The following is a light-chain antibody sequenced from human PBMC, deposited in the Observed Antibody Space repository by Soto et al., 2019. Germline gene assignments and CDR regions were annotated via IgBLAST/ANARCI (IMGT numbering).Light chain of an antibody. V-gene: IGKV3-15*01. Sequence: EIVMTQSPVTLSVSPGERATLSCRASQSVTSKLAWYQQKPGQAPRLLIYGASARATGVPARFSGSGSGTEFTLTITNLQSEDFAVYYCQQYDNWPPFTGGPGTRVDIK. CDR1: QSVTSK. CDR3: QQYDNWPPFT. J-gene: IGKJ3*01. CDR2: GAS.